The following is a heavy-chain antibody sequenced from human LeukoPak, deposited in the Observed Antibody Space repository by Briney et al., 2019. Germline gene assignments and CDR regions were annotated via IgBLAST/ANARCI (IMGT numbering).Heavy chain of an antibody. J-gene: IGHJ6*03. V-gene: IGHV4-59*01. CDR1: GGSFSGYY. CDR3: ARTRSSGGYYYYMDV. CDR2: INYSGSTNYYSGST. Sequence: ASETLSLTCAVYGGSFSGYYCSWIRQPPGKGLEWIGYINYSGSTNYYSGSTNYNPSLKSRVTISVDTSKSQFSLKLTSVTAADTAVYYCARTRSSGGYYYYMDVWGKGTTVTVSS. D-gene: IGHD6-6*01.